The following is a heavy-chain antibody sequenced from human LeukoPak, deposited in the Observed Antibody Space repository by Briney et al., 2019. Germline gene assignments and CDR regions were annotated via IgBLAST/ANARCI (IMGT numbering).Heavy chain of an antibody. CDR1: GGSISSGGYS. J-gene: IGHJ4*02. CDR3: ARTADYGDYFDY. CDR2: IHHSGST. D-gene: IGHD4-17*01. Sequence: PSETLSLTCAVSGGSISSGGYSWSWIRQPPGKGLEWIGYIHHSGSTYYNPSLKSRVTISVDRSKNQFSLKLSSVTAADTAVYYCARTADYGDYFDYWGQGTLVTVSS. V-gene: IGHV4-30-2*01.